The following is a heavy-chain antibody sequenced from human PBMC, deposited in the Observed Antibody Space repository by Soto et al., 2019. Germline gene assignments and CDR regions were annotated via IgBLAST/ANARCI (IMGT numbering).Heavy chain of an antibody. Sequence: GESLKISCKGFDYTFAAYWIGWVRQMPGKGLEWMGIIYPGDSDTRYSPSFQGQVTISADKSISTAYLQWSSLKASDTAMYYCARLSDCSGYHQLVKYGMYVWGKGTTVTVAS. CDR1: DYTFAAYW. J-gene: IGHJ6*04. CDR3: ARLSDCSGYHQLVKYGMYV. CDR2: IYPGDSDT. V-gene: IGHV5-51*01. D-gene: IGHD3-22*01.